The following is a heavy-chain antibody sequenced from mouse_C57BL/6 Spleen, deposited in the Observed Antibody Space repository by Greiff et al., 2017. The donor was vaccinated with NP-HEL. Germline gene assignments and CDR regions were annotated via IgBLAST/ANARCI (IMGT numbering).Heavy chain of an antibody. Sequence: QVQLKQSGAELVRPGASVTLSCKASGYTFTDYEMHWVKQTPVHGLEWIGAIDPETGGTAYNQKFKGKAILTADKSSSTAYMELRSLTSEDSAVYYCTREVHYGNYFDYWGQGTTLTVSS. V-gene: IGHV1-15*01. D-gene: IGHD2-1*01. CDR3: TREVHYGNYFDY. CDR1: GYTFTDYE. J-gene: IGHJ2*01. CDR2: IDPETGGT.